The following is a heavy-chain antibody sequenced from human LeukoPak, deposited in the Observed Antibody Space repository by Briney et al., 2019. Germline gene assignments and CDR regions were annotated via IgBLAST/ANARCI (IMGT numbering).Heavy chain of an antibody. D-gene: IGHD3-3*01. CDR2: IRYDGSNK. J-gene: IGHJ4*02. CDR3: AKDLSKELLYRRAKYYFDY. Sequence: GGSLRLPCAASGFTFSSYGMHWVRQAPGKGLEWVSFIRYDGSNKYYADSVKGRFTISRDNSKDTLHLQMSSLRAEDTAVYYCAKDLSKELLYRRAKYYFDYWGQGTLVTVSS. CDR1: GFTFSSYG. V-gene: IGHV3-30*02.